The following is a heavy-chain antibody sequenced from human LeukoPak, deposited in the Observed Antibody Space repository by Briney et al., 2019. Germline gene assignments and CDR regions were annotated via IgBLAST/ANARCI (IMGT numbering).Heavy chain of an antibody. D-gene: IGHD3-22*01. Sequence: GGSLRLSCAASGFTFSSYWMSWVRQAPGKGLEWVAVISYDGSNKYYADSVKGRFTISRDNSKNTLYLQMNSLRAEDTAVYYCRVVITTTDYWGQGTLVTVSS. CDR3: RVVITTTDY. J-gene: IGHJ4*02. CDR2: ISYDGSNK. V-gene: IGHV3-30*03. CDR1: GFTFSSYW.